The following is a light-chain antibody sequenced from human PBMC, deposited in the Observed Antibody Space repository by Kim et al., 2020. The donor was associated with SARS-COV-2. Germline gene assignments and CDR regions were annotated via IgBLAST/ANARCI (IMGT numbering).Light chain of an antibody. CDR3: QHRSDWPLT. CDR2: DAS. V-gene: IGKV3-11*01. CDR1: QCVNSY. Sequence: LSPGESATLSCRASQCVNSYLAWYQQNPGQAPRLLIYDASTRATGIPARFSGSGSGTDFTLTISSLEPEDFAVYYCQHRSDWPLTFGGGTKVDIK. J-gene: IGKJ4*01.